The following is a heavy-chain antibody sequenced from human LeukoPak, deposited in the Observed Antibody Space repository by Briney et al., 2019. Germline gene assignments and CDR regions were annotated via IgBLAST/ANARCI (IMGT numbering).Heavy chain of an antibody. Sequence: PSETLSLICTVPGGSMSSYYWSWIRQPPGKGLDCIGYIYYSGSTNYNPSLKSRVTISVDTSKNQSSLKLSSVTAADTAVYYCARGWGYSSSFDYWGQGTLVTVSS. D-gene: IGHD5-18*01. V-gene: IGHV4-59*01. CDR2: IYYSGST. CDR1: GGSMSSYY. J-gene: IGHJ4*02. CDR3: ARGWGYSSSFDY.